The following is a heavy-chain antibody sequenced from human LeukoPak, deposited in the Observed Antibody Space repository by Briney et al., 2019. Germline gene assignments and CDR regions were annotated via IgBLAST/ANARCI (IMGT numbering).Heavy chain of an antibody. V-gene: IGHV3-53*01. CDR1: GLTGSHNY. CDR3: IVFGDSNH. J-gene: IGHJ5*02. D-gene: IGHD4-17*01. Sequence: GGSLILSCAASGLTGSHNYVSWVRQAPGKGLEWVSAIHTSGDTCYADSVKGRFTISRDTSKNTLYLQINSLRVEDTAVYYCIVFGDSNHWGQGTLVTVSS. CDR2: IHTSGDT.